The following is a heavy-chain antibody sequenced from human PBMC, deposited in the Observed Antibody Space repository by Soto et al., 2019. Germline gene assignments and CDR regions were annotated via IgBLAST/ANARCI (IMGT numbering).Heavy chain of an antibody. CDR3: AHKLRYLDPMDV. CDR1: GFSLSTGGVA. CDR2: IYWNDDK. D-gene: IGHD3-9*01. Sequence: SGPTLVNPTQTLTLTCTVSGFSLSTGGVAVGWVRQPPGKALEWLALIYWNDDKLYSPSLKTRLTVTKDTSKNQVVLTMTNVGPVDTATYYCAHKLRYLDPMDVWGQGTTVTVSS. V-gene: IGHV2-5*01. J-gene: IGHJ6*02.